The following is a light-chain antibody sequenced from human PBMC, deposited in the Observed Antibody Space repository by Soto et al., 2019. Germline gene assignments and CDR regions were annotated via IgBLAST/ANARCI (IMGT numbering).Light chain of an antibody. CDR3: HQYNPYST. Sequence: QVTQSASTVSASVGDRVTITCRASESISRWLAWYQQKPGKAPKLLIYDASSLESGVPSRFSGSGSGTDFTLTIRSLQTDDFATYNSHQYNPYSTFGQGTKLAIK. CDR2: DAS. CDR1: ESISRW. J-gene: IGKJ1*01. V-gene: IGKV1-5*01.